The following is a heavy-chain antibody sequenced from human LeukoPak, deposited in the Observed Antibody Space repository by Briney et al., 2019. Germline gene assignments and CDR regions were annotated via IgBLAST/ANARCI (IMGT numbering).Heavy chain of an antibody. V-gene: IGHV4-34*01. CDR1: GGSFSGYY. D-gene: IGHD3-10*01. J-gene: IGHJ4*02. Sequence: SETLSLTCAVYGGSFSGYYWSWIRRPPGKGLEWIGEINHSGSTNYNPSLKSRVTISVDTSKNQFSLKLSSVTAADTAVYYCARGLALFYGSGSYYLNWGQGTLVTVSS. CDR2: INHSGST. CDR3: ARGLALFYGSGSYYLN.